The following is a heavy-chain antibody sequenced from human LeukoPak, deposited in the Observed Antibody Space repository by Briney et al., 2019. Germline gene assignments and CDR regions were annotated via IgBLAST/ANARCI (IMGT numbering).Heavy chain of an antibody. CDR2: IYYTGST. V-gene: IGHV4-59*08. CDR1: GASMSDYY. D-gene: IGHD3-9*01. J-gene: IGHJ4*02. CDR3: VRRVRYFGQNDY. Sequence: SETLSLTCTVSGASMSDYYWSWIRQPPGKGLEWIGYIYYTGSTNYNPSLKSRVTMSVDTSKNQISLKLSSVAAADSAVYYCVRRVRYFGQNDYWGQGTLVTVSS.